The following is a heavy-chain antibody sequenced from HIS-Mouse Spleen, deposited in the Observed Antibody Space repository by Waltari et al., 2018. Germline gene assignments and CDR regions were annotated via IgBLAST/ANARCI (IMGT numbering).Heavy chain of an antibody. CDR2: INPNRGGK. J-gene: IGHJ5*02. V-gene: IGHV1-2*02. CDR3: ARTPATKWELLHVTRDWFDP. D-gene: IGHD1-26*01. CDR1: GHTFTGYY. Sequence: QVQLVQSGAEVKKPGASVKVSCKASGHTFTGYYMHWVRQAPGQGLEWMGWINPNRGGKKNAQKFQGRVTMTRDTSTRTAYMELSRLRSDDTAVYYCARTPATKWELLHVTRDWFDPWGQGTLVTVSS.